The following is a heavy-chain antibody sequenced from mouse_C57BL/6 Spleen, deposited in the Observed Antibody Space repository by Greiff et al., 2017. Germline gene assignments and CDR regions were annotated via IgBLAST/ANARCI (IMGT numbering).Heavy chain of an antibody. Sequence: EVQGVESGGDLVKPGGSLKLSCAASGSTFRSYGMSWVRQTPDKRLEWVATISSGGSYTYYPDSVKGRFTISRDNAKNTLYLQMSSRKSEDTAMYYCARHRPFYGNNWYFDVWGTKTTVTVSS. CDR3: ARHRPFYGNNWYFDV. CDR2: ISSGGSYT. J-gene: IGHJ1*03. CDR1: GSTFRSYG. V-gene: IGHV5-6*01. D-gene: IGHD2-10*01.